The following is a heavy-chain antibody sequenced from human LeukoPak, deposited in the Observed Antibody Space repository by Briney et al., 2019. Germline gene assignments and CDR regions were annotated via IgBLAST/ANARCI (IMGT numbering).Heavy chain of an antibody. J-gene: IGHJ4*02. Sequence: PGGSLRLSCAASGFTFSSYAMSWVRQAPGKGLEWVSAISGSGGSTYYADSVKGRFTISRDNSKNTLYLQMNSLRAEDTAVYYCAKDQRYRWELPFSIDYWGQGTLVTVSS. CDR2: ISGSGGST. V-gene: IGHV3-23*01. CDR1: GFTFSSYA. CDR3: AKDQRYRWELPFSIDY. D-gene: IGHD1-26*01.